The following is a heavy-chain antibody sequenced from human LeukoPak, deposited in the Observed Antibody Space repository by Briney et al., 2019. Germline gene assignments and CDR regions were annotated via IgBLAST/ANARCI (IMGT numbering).Heavy chain of an antibody. CDR3: AKRGMTGTTVYYYYMDV. J-gene: IGHJ6*03. D-gene: IGHD1-7*01. CDR1: GFTFSSYA. CDR2: ISGSGGST. V-gene: IGHV3-23*01. Sequence: GGSLRLSCAASGFTFSSYAMSWVRQAPGNGLEWVSAISGSGGSTYYADSVKGRFTISRDNSKNTLYLQMNSLRAEDTAVYYCAKRGMTGTTVYYYYMDVWGKGTTVTVSS.